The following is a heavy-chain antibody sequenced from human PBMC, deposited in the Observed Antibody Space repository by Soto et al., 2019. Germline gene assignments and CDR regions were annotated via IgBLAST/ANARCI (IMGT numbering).Heavy chain of an antibody. CDR2: IKSKTDGGTT. D-gene: IGHD3-10*01. Sequence: GGSLRLSCAASGFTFSNAWMSWVRQSPGKGLEWVGRIKSKTDGGTTDYAAPVKGRFTISRDDSKNTLYLQMNSLKTEDTAVYYCTTGQFITMGREIARYWGQGTLFTVSS. CDR3: TTGQFITMGREIARY. V-gene: IGHV3-15*01. CDR1: GFTFSNAW. J-gene: IGHJ4*02.